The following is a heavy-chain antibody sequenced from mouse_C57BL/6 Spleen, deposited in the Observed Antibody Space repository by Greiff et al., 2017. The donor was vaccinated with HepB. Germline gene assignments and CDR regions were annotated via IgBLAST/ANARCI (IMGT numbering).Heavy chain of an antibody. D-gene: IGHD2-4*01. J-gene: IGHJ2*01. CDR3: ALIYYDYDEGDY. CDR1: GYAFSSSW. Sequence: VQLQQSGPELVKPGASVKISCKASGYAFSSSWMNWVKQRPGKGLEWIGRIYPGDGDTNYNGKFKGKATLTADKSSSTAYMQLSSLTSEDSAVYFCALIYYDYDEGDYWGQGTTLTVSS. V-gene: IGHV1-82*01. CDR2: IYPGDGDT.